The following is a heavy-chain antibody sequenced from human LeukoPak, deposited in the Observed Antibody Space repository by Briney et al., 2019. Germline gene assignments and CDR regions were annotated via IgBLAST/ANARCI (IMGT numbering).Heavy chain of an antibody. Sequence: PSETLSLTCTVSGGSVSGTVYYWGWIRQPPGKGLEWIGSFYNSGSTYSNPSLKSRVIISVDTSKNQFSLKLSSVTAADTAVYYCAREPSSSWVPTSFDYWGQGTLVTVSS. CDR2: FYNSGST. V-gene: IGHV4-39*02. CDR1: GGSVSGTVYY. CDR3: AREPSSSWVPTSFDY. D-gene: IGHD6-13*01. J-gene: IGHJ4*02.